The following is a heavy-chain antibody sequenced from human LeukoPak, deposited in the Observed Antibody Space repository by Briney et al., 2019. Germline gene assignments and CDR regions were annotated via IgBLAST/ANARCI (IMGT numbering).Heavy chain of an antibody. CDR2: ISSSSVSK. CDR1: GFTFSDYN. CDR3: AKPRAGTMVRGVIRALFY. V-gene: IGHV3-21*04. J-gene: IGHJ4*02. D-gene: IGHD3-10*01. Sequence: PGGSLRLSCAASGFTFSDYNMNWVRQAPGKGLEWVSFISSSSVSKFYADSVKGRFTISRDNSKNTLYLQMNSLRAEDTAVYYCAKPRAGTMVRGVIRALFYWGQGTLVTVSS.